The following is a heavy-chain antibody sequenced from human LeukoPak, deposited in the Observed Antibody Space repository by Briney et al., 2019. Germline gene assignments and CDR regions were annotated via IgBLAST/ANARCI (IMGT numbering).Heavy chain of an antibody. J-gene: IGHJ4*02. D-gene: IGHD4-17*01. CDR1: GFTFSRYS. CDR3: AREYSTVSFDY. V-gene: IGHV3-21*01. CDR2: ISISSSYI. Sequence: GGSLRLSCAASGFTFSRYSMNWVRQAPGKGLEWVSSISISSSYIYYADSVKGRFTMSRDNAKNSLYLQMNSLRAEDTAVYYCAREYSTVSFDYWGQGTLVTVSS.